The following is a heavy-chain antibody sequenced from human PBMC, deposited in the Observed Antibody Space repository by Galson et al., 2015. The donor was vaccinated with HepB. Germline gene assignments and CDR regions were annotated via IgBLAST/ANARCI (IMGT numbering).Heavy chain of an antibody. CDR1: GFTFSSYG. J-gene: IGHJ4*02. V-gene: IGHV3-30*03. CDR2: ISYDGSNK. D-gene: IGHD1-1*01. Sequence: SLRLSCAASGFTFSSYGMHWVRQAPGKGLEWVAVISYDGSNKNYEDSVKGRFTISRDNSKNTLYLQMNRLRGGDTAVYYCARVGRTTATTWGQGSRVSVSS. CDR3: ARVGRTTATT.